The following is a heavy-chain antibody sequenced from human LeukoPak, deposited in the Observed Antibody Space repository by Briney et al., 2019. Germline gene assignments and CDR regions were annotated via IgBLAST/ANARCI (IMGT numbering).Heavy chain of an antibody. V-gene: IGHV4-39*01. J-gene: IGHJ5*02. Sequence: SETLSLTCTVSGGSISSSSYYWGWIRQPPGKGLEWIGSIYYSGSTYHNPSLKSRVTISVDTSKNQFSLKLSSVTAADTAVYYCARHEDLTIFGVVIPGGWFDPWGQGTLVTVSS. D-gene: IGHD3-3*01. CDR2: IYYSGST. CDR3: ARHEDLTIFGVVIPGGWFDP. CDR1: GGSISSSSYY.